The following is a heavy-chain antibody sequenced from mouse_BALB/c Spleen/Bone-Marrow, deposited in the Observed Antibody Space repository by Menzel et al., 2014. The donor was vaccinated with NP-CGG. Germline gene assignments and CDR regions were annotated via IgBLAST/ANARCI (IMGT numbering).Heavy chain of an antibody. D-gene: IGHD2-3*01. CDR1: GFTFSSYG. CDR2: ISSGGSYT. CDR3: ARDGLDY. V-gene: IGHV5-6*01. J-gene: IGHJ2*01. Sequence: EVHLVESGGDLVKPGGSLKLSCAASGFTFSSYGMSWVRQTPDKRLEWVATISSGGSYTYYPDSAKGRFTISRDNAKNTLYLQMSSLKSEDTAMYYCARDGLDYWGQGTTLTVSS.